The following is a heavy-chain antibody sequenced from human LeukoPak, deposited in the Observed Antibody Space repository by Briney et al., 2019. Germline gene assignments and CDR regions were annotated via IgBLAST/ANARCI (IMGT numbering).Heavy chain of an antibody. CDR2: IWYDGSNK. Sequence: GGSLRLSCAASGFTFSSYGMHWVRQAPGKGLEWVAVIWYDGSNKYYADSVKGRFTISRDNSKNTLYLQMNSLRAEDTAVYYCARGGDSSRAYYYYGMDDWGKGTTVTVSS. D-gene: IGHD6-13*01. CDR3: ARGGDSSRAYYYYGMDD. J-gene: IGHJ6*04. CDR1: GFTFSSYG. V-gene: IGHV3-33*01.